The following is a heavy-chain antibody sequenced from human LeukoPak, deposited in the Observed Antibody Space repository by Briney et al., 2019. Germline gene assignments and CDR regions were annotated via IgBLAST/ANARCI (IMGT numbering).Heavy chain of an antibody. CDR1: GFTFSTYG. CDR3: ARDRYSGYDFSFEFDY. V-gene: IGHV3-30*19. Sequence: GGSLRLSCAASGFTFSTYGMHWVRQAPGKGLEWVAVISYDGSNQRYADSVKGRFTISRDNSQNTLYLQMNSLRDEDTAVYYCARDRYSGYDFSFEFDYWGQGTLVTVSS. CDR2: ISYDGSNQ. D-gene: IGHD5-12*01. J-gene: IGHJ4*02.